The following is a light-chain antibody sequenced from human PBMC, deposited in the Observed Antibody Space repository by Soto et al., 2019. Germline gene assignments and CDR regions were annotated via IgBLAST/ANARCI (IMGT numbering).Light chain of an antibody. CDR1: QSISAW. CDR3: QQSYSTLWT. J-gene: IGKJ1*01. V-gene: IGKV1-39*01. Sequence: DIQMTQSPSTLSATAGDRVTITCRASQSISAWFAWYQQKPGKAPKLLIYAASSLQSGVPSRFSGSGSGTDFTLTISSLQPEDFATYYCQQSYSTLWTFGQGTKVDIK. CDR2: AAS.